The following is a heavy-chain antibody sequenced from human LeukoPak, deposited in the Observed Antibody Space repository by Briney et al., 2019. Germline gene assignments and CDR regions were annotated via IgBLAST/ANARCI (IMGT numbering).Heavy chain of an antibody. D-gene: IGHD3-10*01. CDR1: GFTLSSYW. J-gene: IGHJ4*02. CDR3: ARGLSLRGSRFWAY. V-gene: IGHV3-7*03. CDR2: IKQDGSEK. Sequence: GGSLRLSCAASGFTLSSYWMSWVRQAPGKGLEWVANIKQDGSEKYYVDSVKGRFTISRDNAKNSLHLQMNSLRAEDTAVYYCARGLSLRGSRFWAYWGQGTLVTVSS.